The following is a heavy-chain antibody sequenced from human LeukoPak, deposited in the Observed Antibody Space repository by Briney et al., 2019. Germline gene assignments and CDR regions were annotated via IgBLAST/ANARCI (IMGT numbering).Heavy chain of an antibody. V-gene: IGHV3-30*02. CDR3: AKECCSGGTCYGYFQN. Sequence: GSLRLSCAASGFTFSSFGMHWVRQAPGKGLEWVAFIRYDGSNKYYTDSVKGRFTVSRDNSKNTLYLQMNSLRAEDTAVYYCAKECCSGGTCYGYFQNWGQGTLVTVSS. CDR1: GFTFSSFG. CDR2: IRYDGSNK. J-gene: IGHJ1*01. D-gene: IGHD2-15*01.